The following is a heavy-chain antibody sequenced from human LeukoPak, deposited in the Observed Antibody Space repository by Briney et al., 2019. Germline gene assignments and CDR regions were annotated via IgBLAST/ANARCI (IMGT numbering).Heavy chain of an antibody. Sequence: GGSLRLSWVASGFSFSSSSLNWVRQAPGKGLEWVSSINSISTYIDYADSVRGRFTISRDNADNSVYLQMNSLRAEDTAVYYCARDIAVTGAIDAFDLWGQGTMVTVSS. CDR3: ARDIAVTGAIDAFDL. V-gene: IGHV3-21*01. CDR2: INSISTYI. CDR1: GFSFSSSS. D-gene: IGHD2-21*01. J-gene: IGHJ3*01.